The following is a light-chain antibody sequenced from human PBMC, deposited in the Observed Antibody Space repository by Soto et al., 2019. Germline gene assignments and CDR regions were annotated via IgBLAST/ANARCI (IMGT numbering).Light chain of an antibody. CDR3: QQYDSYSWT. Sequence: DIQMTQSPSTLYASVGERVTITCRASQSGSNWLAWYQQKPGKAPNLLIYDVSSLESGVPSRFSGSGSGTEFILTIRSLQPDDFATYYCQQYDSYSWTFGQGTKVEMK. J-gene: IGKJ1*01. CDR2: DVS. CDR1: QSGSNW. V-gene: IGKV1-5*01.